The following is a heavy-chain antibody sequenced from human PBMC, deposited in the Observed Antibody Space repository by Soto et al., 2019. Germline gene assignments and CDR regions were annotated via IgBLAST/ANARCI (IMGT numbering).Heavy chain of an antibody. CDR2: INPNTGGT. V-gene: IGHV1-2*02. CDR3: ATRQRSSTSCYYSDYYHYGMDV. J-gene: IGHJ6*02. Sequence: ASVKVSCKASGHTFTGHYMHSVRQAPGQGLQWMGWINPNTGGTNYAQKFQGRVTMTTDTSTSTAYMEMTRLRSDDTAVYYCATRQRSSTSCYYSDYYHYGMDVWGQGTTVTVSS. D-gene: IGHD2-2*01. CDR1: GHTFTGHY.